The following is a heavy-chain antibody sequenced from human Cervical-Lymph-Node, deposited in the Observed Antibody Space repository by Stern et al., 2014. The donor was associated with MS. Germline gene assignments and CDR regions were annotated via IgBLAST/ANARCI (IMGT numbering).Heavy chain of an antibody. CDR2: ISSNSTYI. Sequence: EVQLVESGGGLVKPGGSLRLSCAASGFRFSDYSVNWVRQAPGKGLEWVSSISSNSTYIFYADTVKGRFTISRDNAKNSLFLQMHSLRVEDTAVYYCVRRGGIKYLDYWGQGTLVTVSS. J-gene: IGHJ4*02. V-gene: IGHV3-21*01. CDR3: VRRGGIKYLDY. CDR1: GFRFSDYS. D-gene: IGHD3-16*01.